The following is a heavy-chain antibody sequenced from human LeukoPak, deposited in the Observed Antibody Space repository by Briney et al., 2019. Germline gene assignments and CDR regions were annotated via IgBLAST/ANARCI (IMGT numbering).Heavy chain of an antibody. D-gene: IGHD2-21*01. Sequence: PWASVKVSCKASGYSFTAYNIHWVRQAPGQRLEWMGWIAPGNGNTKYSQKFQGRVTLTRDTSASTAYMELSSLTSEDTAVFYCARGAVIAHFDYWGQGTLVTVSS. V-gene: IGHV1-3*01. CDR2: IAPGNGNT. CDR3: ARGAVIAHFDY. J-gene: IGHJ4*02. CDR1: GYSFTAYN.